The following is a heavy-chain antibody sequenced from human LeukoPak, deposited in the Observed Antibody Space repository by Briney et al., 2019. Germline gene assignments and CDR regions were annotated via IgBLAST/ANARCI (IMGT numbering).Heavy chain of an antibody. D-gene: IGHD3-10*01. CDR3: AKDFTRGTRFGKIPHYFDY. CDR1: GFTFSTYG. Sequence: GGSLRLSCAAPGFTFSTYGMHWVRQAPGKGLEWVAFIRYDGSNKYYADSVKGRFTISRDSSKNTLYLQMNSLRAEDTAVYYCAKDFTRGTRFGKIPHYFDYWGRGTLVTVSS. J-gene: IGHJ4*02. V-gene: IGHV3-30*02. CDR2: IRYDGSNK.